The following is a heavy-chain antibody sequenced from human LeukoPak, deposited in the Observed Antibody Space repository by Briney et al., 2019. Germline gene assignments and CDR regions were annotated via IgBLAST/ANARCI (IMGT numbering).Heavy chain of an antibody. V-gene: IGHV3-66*01. Sequence: GSLRLSCAASGFTVSSNYMSGVCEAPGKGLEWVSVIYSGGSTYYADSVKGRFTISRDNSKNTLYLQMNSLRAEDTAVYYCARDLWFGELWYFDYWGQGTLVTVSS. CDR1: GFTVSSNY. D-gene: IGHD3-10*01. J-gene: IGHJ4*02. CDR2: IYSGGST. CDR3: ARDLWFGELWYFDY.